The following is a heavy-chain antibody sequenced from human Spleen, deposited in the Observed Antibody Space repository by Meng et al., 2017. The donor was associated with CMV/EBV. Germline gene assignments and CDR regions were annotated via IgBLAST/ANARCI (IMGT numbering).Heavy chain of an antibody. CDR2: INHSGST. Sequence: ESLKISCAASGFTFSSYWMHWIRQPPGKGLEWIGEINHSGSTNYNPSLKSRVTISVDTSKNQFSLKLSSVTAADTAVYYCARDRRRPHTAMVRGGNYYYGMDVWGQGTTVTVSS. D-gene: IGHD5-18*01. J-gene: IGHJ6*02. V-gene: IGHV4-34*01. CDR1: GFTFSSYW. CDR3: ARDRRRPHTAMVRGGNYYYGMDV.